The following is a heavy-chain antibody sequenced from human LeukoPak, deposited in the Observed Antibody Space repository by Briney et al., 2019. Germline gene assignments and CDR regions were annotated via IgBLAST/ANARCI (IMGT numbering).Heavy chain of an antibody. V-gene: IGHV1-18*01. CDR2: ISAYNGNT. J-gene: IGHJ4*02. Sequence: ASVKVSCKASGYTFTSYGISWVRQAPGQGLEWMGWISAYNGNTNYAQKLQGRVTMTTDTSTSTAYMELRSLRSDDTAVYYCARDSRGALLWFGELSNWGQGTLVTVSS. CDR3: ARDSRGALLWFGELSN. CDR1: GYTFTSYG. D-gene: IGHD3-10*01.